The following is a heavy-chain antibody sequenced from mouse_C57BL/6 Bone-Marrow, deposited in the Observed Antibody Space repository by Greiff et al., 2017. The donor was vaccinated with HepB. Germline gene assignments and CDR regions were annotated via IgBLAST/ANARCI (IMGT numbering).Heavy chain of an antibody. Sequence: EVKVEESGGGLVKPGGSLKLSCAASGFTFSDYGMHWVRQAPEKGLEWVAYISSGSSTIYYADTVKGRFTISRDNAKNTLFLQMTSLRSEDTAMYYCASLTSWFAYWGQGTLVTVSA. CDR3: ASLTSWFAY. CDR1: GFTFSDYG. V-gene: IGHV5-17*01. J-gene: IGHJ3*01. D-gene: IGHD4-1*01. CDR2: ISSGSSTI.